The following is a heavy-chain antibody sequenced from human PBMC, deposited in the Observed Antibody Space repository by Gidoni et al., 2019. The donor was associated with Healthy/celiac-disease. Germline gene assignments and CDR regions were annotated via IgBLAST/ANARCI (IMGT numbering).Heavy chain of an antibody. J-gene: IGHJ4*02. CDR1: GFTFGDYA. CDR3: TRDREYYDILTGYYKSGYFDY. CDR2: IRSKAYGGTT. V-gene: IGHV3-49*03. D-gene: IGHD3-9*01. Sequence: EVQLVESGGGLVQPGRSLRLSCTASGFTFGDYAMSWFRQAPGKGLEWVGFIRSKAYGGTTEYAASVKGRFTISRDDSKSIAYLQMNSLKTEDTAVYYCTRDREYYDILTGYYKSGYFDYWGQGTLVTVSS.